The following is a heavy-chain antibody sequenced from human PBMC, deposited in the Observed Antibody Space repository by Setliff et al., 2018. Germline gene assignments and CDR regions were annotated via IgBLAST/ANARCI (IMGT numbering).Heavy chain of an antibody. Sequence: PGGSLRLSCAASGFTFSNYAMSWVRQAPGKGLEWVSGISGSGGNTTYADSVKGRFTISRDNSRNTLYLQMNSLRVEDTAIYYCARGLTYGDYRVYWGQGTMVTVSS. CDR2: ISGSGGNT. CDR3: ARGLTYGDYRVY. D-gene: IGHD4-17*01. CDR1: GFTFSNYA. J-gene: IGHJ4*02. V-gene: IGHV3-23*01.